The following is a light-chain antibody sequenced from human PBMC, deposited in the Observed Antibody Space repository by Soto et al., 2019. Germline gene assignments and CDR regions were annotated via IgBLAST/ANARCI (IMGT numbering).Light chain of an antibody. CDR1: SSNIGAGYD. J-gene: IGLJ1*01. V-gene: IGLV1-40*01. CDR2: EVS. CDR3: NSYTTTSTYV. Sequence: QSVLTQPPSVSGAPGQRVTISCTGSSSNIGAGYDVHWYQQYPGKAPKLLIYEVSNRPSGVSDRFSGSKSGNTASLTISGLQAEDEADYYCNSYTTTSTYVFGTGTKVTVL.